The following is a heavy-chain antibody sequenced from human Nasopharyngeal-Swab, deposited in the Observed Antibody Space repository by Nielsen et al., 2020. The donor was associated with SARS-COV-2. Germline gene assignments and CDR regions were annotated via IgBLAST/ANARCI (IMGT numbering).Heavy chain of an antibody. D-gene: IGHD2-15*01. Sequence: WIRQPPGKGQEWIGEIYHSGSTNYNPSLKSRVTISVDKSKNQFSLKLSSVTAADTAVYYCARALGYCSGGSCPLWYYGMDVWGQGTTVTVSS. CDR2: IYHSGST. CDR3: ARALGYCSGGSCPLWYYGMDV. V-gene: IGHV4-4*02. J-gene: IGHJ6*02.